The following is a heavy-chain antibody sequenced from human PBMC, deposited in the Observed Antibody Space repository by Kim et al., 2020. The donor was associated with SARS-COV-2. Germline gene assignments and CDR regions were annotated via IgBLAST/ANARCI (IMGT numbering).Heavy chain of an antibody. CDR3: AKSSWYYTESLFDY. V-gene: IGHV3-9*01. CDR1: GFTFDDYA. J-gene: IGHJ4*02. Sequence: GGSLRLSCAASGFTFDDYAMHWVRQAPGKGLEWVSGISWNSGSIGYADSVKGRFTISRDNAKNSLYLQMNSLRAEDTALYYCAKSSWYYTESLFDYWGQGTLVTVSS. D-gene: IGHD6-13*01. CDR2: ISWNSGSI.